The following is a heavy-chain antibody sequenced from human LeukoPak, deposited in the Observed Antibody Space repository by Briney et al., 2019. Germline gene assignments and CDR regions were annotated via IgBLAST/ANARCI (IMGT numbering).Heavy chain of an antibody. J-gene: IGHJ1*01. CDR1: GITFGSYW. V-gene: IGHV3-7*05. Sequence: GGSLRPSCAASGITFGSYWMTWVRQAPGKGLECVANIKQDGSEKYYVDSVKGRFTISRDNAKNSLYLQMNSLRAEDTAVYYCARGYYDSSAYFQHWGQGTLVTVSS. CDR2: IKQDGSEK. CDR3: ARGYYDSSAYFQH. D-gene: IGHD3-22*01.